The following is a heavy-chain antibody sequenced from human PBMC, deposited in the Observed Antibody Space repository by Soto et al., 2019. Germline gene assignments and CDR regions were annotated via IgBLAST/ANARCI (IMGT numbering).Heavy chain of an antibody. V-gene: IGHV3-53*04. CDR1: GFTVSSNY. D-gene: IGHD2-2*01. J-gene: IGHJ6*02. CDR3: ANWAPAASRAGMDV. CDR2: IYSGGST. Sequence: EVQLVESGGGLVQPGGSLRLSCAASGFTVSSNYMSWVRQAPGKGLEWVSVIYSGGSTYYADSVKGRFTISRHNSKNTLYLQMNSLRAEDTAVYYCANWAPAASRAGMDVWGQGTTVTVSS.